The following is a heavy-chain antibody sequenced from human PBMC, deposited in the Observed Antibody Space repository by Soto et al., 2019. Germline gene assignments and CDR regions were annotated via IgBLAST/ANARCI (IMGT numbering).Heavy chain of an antibody. CDR2: ISGSGGST. D-gene: IGHD2-2*03. CDR3: AKDMEIVVGPAADGGDYFDY. J-gene: IGHJ4*02. V-gene: IGHV3-23*01. CDR1: GFTFSSYA. Sequence: GGSLRLSCAASGFTFSSYAMSWVRQAPGKGLEWVSAISGSGGSTYYADSVKGRFTISRDNSKNTLYLQMNSLRAEDTAVYYWAKDMEIVVGPAADGGDYFDYWGQGSLVTVSS.